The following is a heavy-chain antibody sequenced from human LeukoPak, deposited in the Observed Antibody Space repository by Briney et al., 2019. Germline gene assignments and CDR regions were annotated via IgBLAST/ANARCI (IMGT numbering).Heavy chain of an antibody. CDR3: ARDRGGYYYDSSGYEEGIWFDP. J-gene: IGHJ5*02. CDR2: ISSSGSTI. Sequence: GGSLRLSCAASGFTFSDYYMSWIRQAPGRGLEWVSYISSSGSTIYYADSVKGRFTISRDNAKNSLYLQMNSLRAEDTAVYYCARDRGGYYYDSSGYEEGIWFDPWGQGTLVTVSS. V-gene: IGHV3-11*04. CDR1: GFTFSDYY. D-gene: IGHD3-22*01.